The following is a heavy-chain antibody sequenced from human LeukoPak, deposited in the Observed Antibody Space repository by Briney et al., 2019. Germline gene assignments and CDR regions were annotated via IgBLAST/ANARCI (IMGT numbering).Heavy chain of an antibody. CDR2: IKSKTDGGTT. CDR3: TTDRWSIAVAGIDY. D-gene: IGHD6-19*01. CDR1: GFTFSNAW. V-gene: IGHV3-15*01. Sequence: GGSLRLSCAASGFTFSNAWMSWVRQAPGKWLEWVGRIKSKTDGGTTDYAAPVKGRFTISRDDSKNTLYLQMNSLKTEDTAVYYCTTDRWSIAVAGIDYWGQGTLVTVSS. J-gene: IGHJ4*02.